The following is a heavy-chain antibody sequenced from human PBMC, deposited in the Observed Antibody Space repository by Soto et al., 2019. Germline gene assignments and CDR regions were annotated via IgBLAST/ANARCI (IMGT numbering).Heavy chain of an antibody. V-gene: IGHV4-39*01. CDR1: GGSISSSSYY. D-gene: IGHD1-1*01. Sequence: SETLSLTCTVSGGSISSSSYYWGWIRQPPGKGLEWIGSIYYSGSTYYNPSLKSRVTISVDTSKNQFSLKLSSVTAADTAVYYCARPVVSGYNWNEYYFDYWGQGTLVTVSS. CDR2: IYYSGST. CDR3: ARPVVSGYNWNEYYFDY. J-gene: IGHJ4*02.